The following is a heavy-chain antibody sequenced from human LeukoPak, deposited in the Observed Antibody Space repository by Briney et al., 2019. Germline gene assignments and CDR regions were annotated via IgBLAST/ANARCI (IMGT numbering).Heavy chain of an antibody. CDR2: ISGSGGST. Sequence: GGSLRLSCAASGFTFSSYWMHWVRQAPGKGLEWVSAISGSGGSTYYADSVKGRFTISRDNSKNTLYLQMNSLRAEDTAVYYCAKAQNIVVVPAAMGYWGQGTLVTVSS. V-gene: IGHV3-23*01. CDR1: GFTFSSYW. CDR3: AKAQNIVVVPAAMGY. J-gene: IGHJ4*02. D-gene: IGHD2-2*01.